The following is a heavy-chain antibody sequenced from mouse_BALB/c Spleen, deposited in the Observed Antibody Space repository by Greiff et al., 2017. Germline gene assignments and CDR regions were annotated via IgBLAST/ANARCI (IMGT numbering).Heavy chain of an antibody. V-gene: IGHV2-9*02. CDR3: ARDRAYYRYDGAMDY. Sequence: VHLVESGPGLVAPSQSLSITCTVSGFSLTSYGVHWVRQPPGKGLEWLGVIWAGGSTNYNSALMSRLSISKDNSKSQVFLKMNSLQTDDTAMYYCARDRAYYRYDGAMDYWGQGTSVTVSS. CDR2: IWAGGST. J-gene: IGHJ4*01. CDR1: GFSLTSYG. D-gene: IGHD2-14*01.